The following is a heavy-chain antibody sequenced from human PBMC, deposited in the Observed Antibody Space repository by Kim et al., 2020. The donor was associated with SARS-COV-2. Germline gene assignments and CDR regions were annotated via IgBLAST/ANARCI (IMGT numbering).Heavy chain of an antibody. CDR3: ARTNFAEIVGANQGGDAFDI. Sequence: GGSLRLSCAASGFTFSSYEMNWVRQAPGKGLEWVSYISSSGSTIYYADSVKGRFTISRDNAKNSLYLQMNSLRAEDTAVYYCARTNFAEIVGANQGGDAFDIWGQGTMVTVSS. D-gene: IGHD3-22*01. V-gene: IGHV3-48*03. CDR1: GFTFSSYE. CDR2: ISSSGSTI. J-gene: IGHJ3*02.